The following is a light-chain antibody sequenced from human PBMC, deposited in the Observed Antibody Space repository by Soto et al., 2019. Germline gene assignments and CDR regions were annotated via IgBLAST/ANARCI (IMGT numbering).Light chain of an antibody. Sequence: QSVLTQPPSVSGAPGQRVTISCTGSSSNIGAGYDVHWYQQLPGTAPKLLIYGNSNRPSGVPDRFSGSKSGTSASLAITGLQAEDEADYYCQSFDSRLSVLFGGGTQVTVL. CDR2: GNS. CDR3: QSFDSRLSVL. V-gene: IGLV1-40*01. CDR1: SSNIGAGYD. J-gene: IGLJ2*01.